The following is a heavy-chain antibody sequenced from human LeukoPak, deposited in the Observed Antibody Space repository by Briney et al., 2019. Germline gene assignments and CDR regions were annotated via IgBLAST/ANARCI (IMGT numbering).Heavy chain of an antibody. V-gene: IGHV4-59*01. CDR1: GGSISSYY. D-gene: IGHD6-19*01. CDR2: IYYSGST. CDR3: ARQSSGWYNYYGMDV. Sequence: SETLSLTCTVSGGSISSYYWSWIRQPPGKGLEWLGYIYYSGSTNYNPSLKSRVTISVDTSKNQFSLKLSSVTAADTAVYYCARQSSGWYNYYGMDVWGQGTTVTVSS. J-gene: IGHJ6*02.